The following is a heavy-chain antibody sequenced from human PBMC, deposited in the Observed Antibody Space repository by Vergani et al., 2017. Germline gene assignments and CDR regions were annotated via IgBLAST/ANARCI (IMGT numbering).Heavy chain of an antibody. CDR2: IIPILGIA. V-gene: IGHV1-69*02. D-gene: IGHD3-10*01. J-gene: IGHJ4*02. CDR3: AGVGGGSGSYLAYYFDY. Sequence: QVQLVQSGAEVKKPGSSVKVSCKASGGTFSSYTISWVRQAPGQGLEWMGRIIPILGIANYAQKFQGRVTITADTSTSTAYMELRSLRSDDTAVYYCAGVGGGSGSYLAYYFDYWGQGTLVTVSS. CDR1: GGTFSSYT.